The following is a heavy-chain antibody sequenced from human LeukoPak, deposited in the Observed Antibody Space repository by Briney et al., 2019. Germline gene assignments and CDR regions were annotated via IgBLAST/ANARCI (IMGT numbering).Heavy chain of an antibody. V-gene: IGHV4-34*01. CDR2: INHSGGT. CDR1: GGSFSGFY. Sequence: SETLSLTCAVYGGSFSGFYWSWIRQPPGKGLEWIGEINHSGGTNYNPSLNSRVTISVDASKNQFSLKLSSVTAADTAVYYCVIMVRGVIVYQGYFDYWGQGTLVTVSS. D-gene: IGHD3-10*01. J-gene: IGHJ4*02. CDR3: VIMVRGVIVYQGYFDY.